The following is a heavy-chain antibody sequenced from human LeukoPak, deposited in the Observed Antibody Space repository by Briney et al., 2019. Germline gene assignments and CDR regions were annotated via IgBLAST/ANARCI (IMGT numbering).Heavy chain of an antibody. CDR3: ARGPTRYYFDY. D-gene: IGHD3-9*01. J-gene: IGHJ4*02. V-gene: IGHV4-59*01. Sequence: PSETLSLTCTVSGGSSNNYYWSWIRQPPGKGLEWIAYIYYSGSTNCNPSLKSRVTISIDTSKNQFSLNRRSVTAADTAVYYCARGPTRYYFDYWGQGTPVTVSS. CDR2: IYYSGST. CDR1: GGSSNNYY.